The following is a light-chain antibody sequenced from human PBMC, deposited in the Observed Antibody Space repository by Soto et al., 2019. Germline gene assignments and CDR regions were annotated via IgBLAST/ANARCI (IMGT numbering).Light chain of an antibody. Sequence: ESVLTQSPGTLSLSPGERATLSCRASQSVSSSYLTWYQQKPGQAPRLLIYGASSRATGIPDRFSGSGSGTDFTLTISRLEPEDFAVYYCQQYDSSLLTFGGGTKVDIK. CDR1: QSVSSSY. V-gene: IGKV3-20*01. CDR2: GAS. J-gene: IGKJ4*01. CDR3: QQYDSSLLT.